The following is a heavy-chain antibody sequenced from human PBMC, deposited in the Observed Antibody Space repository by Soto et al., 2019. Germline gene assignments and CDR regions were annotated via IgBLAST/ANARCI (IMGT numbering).Heavy chain of an antibody. CDR1: GGSISSSSYY. CDR2: IYYSGST. V-gene: IGHV4-39*01. Sequence: QLQLQESGPGLVKPSETLSLTCTVSGGSISSSSYYWGWIRQPPGKGLEWIGSIYYSGSTFYNPSLKSRVTISVETSKNQFSLKLSSVTAADTAVYYCAGYQPLKNAFDIWGQGTMVTVSS. CDR3: AGYQPLKNAFDI. J-gene: IGHJ3*02. D-gene: IGHD2-2*01.